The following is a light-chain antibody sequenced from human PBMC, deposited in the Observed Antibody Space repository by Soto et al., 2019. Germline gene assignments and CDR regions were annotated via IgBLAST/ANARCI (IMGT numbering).Light chain of an antibody. CDR2: TNN. J-gene: IGLJ1*01. Sequence: QSVLTQPPSASGTPGQRVTISCSGSSSNIGSNPVNWYQQLPGTAPKLLIYTNNQRPSGVPDRFSGSKSGTSASLAISGLQSGDEADYYCAARDDSLNGRVFGTGTKLTVL. CDR1: SSNIGSNP. CDR3: AARDDSLNGRV. V-gene: IGLV1-44*01.